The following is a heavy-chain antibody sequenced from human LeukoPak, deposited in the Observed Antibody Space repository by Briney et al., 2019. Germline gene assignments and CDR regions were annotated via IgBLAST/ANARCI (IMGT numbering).Heavy chain of an antibody. Sequence: PGGSLRLSCAASEFSVGSNYMTWVRQAPGKGLEWVSLIYSGGSTYYADSVKGRFTISRDNSKNTLYLQMNSLRAEDTAVYYCARGGSYLSPWGQGTLVTVSS. CDR1: EFSVGSNY. CDR3: ARGGSYLSP. J-gene: IGHJ5*02. V-gene: IGHV3-66*01. D-gene: IGHD1-26*01. CDR2: IYSGGST.